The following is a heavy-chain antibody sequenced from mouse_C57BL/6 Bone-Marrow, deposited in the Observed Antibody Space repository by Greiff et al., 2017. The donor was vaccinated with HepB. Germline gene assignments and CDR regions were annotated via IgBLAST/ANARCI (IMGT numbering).Heavy chain of an antibody. CDR1: GYTFTSYW. Sequence: QVQLQQSVAELVRPGASVKMSCKASGYTFTSYWITWVKQRPGQGLEWIGDIYPGSGSTNYNEKFKSKATLTVDTSSSTAYMQLSSLTSEDSAVYYCARGATVVATDYAMDYWGQGTSVTVSS. CDR2: IYPGSGST. CDR3: ARGATVVATDYAMDY. V-gene: IGHV1-55*01. J-gene: IGHJ4*01. D-gene: IGHD1-1*01.